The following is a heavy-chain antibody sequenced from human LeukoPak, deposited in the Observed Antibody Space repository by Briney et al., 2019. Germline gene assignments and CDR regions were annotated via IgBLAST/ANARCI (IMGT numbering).Heavy chain of an antibody. CDR3: ARDFSGGIRYFDWLLYSDVLVEEDY. CDR2: ISAYNGNT. V-gene: IGHV1-18*04. CDR1: GYTFTGYY. D-gene: IGHD3-9*01. J-gene: IGHJ4*02. Sequence: ASVKVSCKASGYTFTGYYMHWVRQAPGQGLEWMGWISAYNGNTNYAQKLQGRVTMTTDTSTSTAYMELRSLRSDDTAVYYCARDFSGGIRYFDWLLYSDVLVEEDYWGQGTLVTVSS.